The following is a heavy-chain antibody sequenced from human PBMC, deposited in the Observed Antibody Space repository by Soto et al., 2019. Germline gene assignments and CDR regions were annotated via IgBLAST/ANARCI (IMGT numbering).Heavy chain of an antibody. V-gene: IGHV4-34*10. CDR1: GGSFTGYY. CDR2: INYRGSS. Sequence: SETLSLTCAVYGGSFTGYYWTWIRQPPGKGLEWIGEINYRGSSYYNPSLESRISMAVDTSKNQFSLNLSSVTAADTAVYYCARVSGTYYYGMDVWGQGTTVTVSS. D-gene: IGHD1-1*01. CDR3: ARVSGTYYYGMDV. J-gene: IGHJ6*02.